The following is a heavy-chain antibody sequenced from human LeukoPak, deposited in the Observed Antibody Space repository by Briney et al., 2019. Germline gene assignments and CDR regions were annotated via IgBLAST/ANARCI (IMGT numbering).Heavy chain of an antibody. D-gene: IGHD2-21*01. CDR1: GFTFSSYA. CDR3: AKGSSIIVVVHQFDH. J-gene: IGHJ4*02. CDR2: ISGSGGST. V-gene: IGHV3-23*01. Sequence: GGSLRLSCAASGFTFSSYAMSWVRQAPGKGLEGVSAISGSGGSTYYADSVKGRFTISRENSKIPVSVQMNSLRDEDMVVYYCAKGSSIIVVVHQFDHWGQGTLVTVSS.